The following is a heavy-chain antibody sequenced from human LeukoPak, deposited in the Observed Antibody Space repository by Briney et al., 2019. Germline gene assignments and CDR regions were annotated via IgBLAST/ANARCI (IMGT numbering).Heavy chain of an antibody. CDR2: IIPILGIA. V-gene: IGHV1-69*04. CDR3: ARDLGGGWSALYYYYYMDV. CDR1: GGTFSSYA. Sequence: SVKVSCKASGGTFSSYAISWVRQAPGQGLEWMGRIIPILGIANYVQKFQGRVTITADKSTSTAYMELSSLRSEDTAVYYCARDLGGGWSALYYYYYMDVWGKGTTVTVSS. D-gene: IGHD2-15*01. J-gene: IGHJ6*03.